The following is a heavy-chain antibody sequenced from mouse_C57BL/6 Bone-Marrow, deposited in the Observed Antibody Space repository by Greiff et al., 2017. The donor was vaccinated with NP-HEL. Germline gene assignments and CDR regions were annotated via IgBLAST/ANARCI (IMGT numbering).Heavy chain of an antibody. CDR1: GFSLTSYG. Sequence: VQLQQSGPGLVAPSQSLSITCTVSGFSLTSYGVHWVRQPPGKGLEWLVVIWSDGSTTYNSALKSRLSISKDNSKRLVFLKMNSLQTDDTAMYCCARHEDYGSSYELDYWGQGTSVTVSS. D-gene: IGHD1-1*01. J-gene: IGHJ4*01. CDR2: IWSDGST. CDR3: ARHEDYGSSYELDY. V-gene: IGHV2-6-1*01.